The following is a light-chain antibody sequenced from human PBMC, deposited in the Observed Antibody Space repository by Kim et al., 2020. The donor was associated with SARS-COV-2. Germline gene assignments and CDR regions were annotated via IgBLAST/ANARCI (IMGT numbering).Light chain of an antibody. J-gene: IGKJ4*01. Sequence: EVVLTQSPGTLSLSPGERATLSCRASQSISNNYLAWFQQKPGQAPRLLIYVASSRATGIPDRFSGSGSGTDFTLTISRLEPEDFAVYFCQHYGTSPLTFGGGTKVEIK. CDR1: QSISNNY. V-gene: IGKV3-20*01. CDR3: QHYGTSPLT. CDR2: VAS.